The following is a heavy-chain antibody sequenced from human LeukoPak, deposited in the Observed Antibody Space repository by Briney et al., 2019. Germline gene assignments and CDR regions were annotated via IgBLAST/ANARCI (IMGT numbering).Heavy chain of an antibody. CDR3: ARSYWNYDSDFDY. CDR1: GGSISSGGYY. J-gene: IGHJ4*02. CDR2: IYYTGST. D-gene: IGHD1-7*01. Sequence: PSETLSLTCTVSGGSISSGGYYWSWIRQHPGKGLEWIGYIYYTGSTNYNPSLKSRVTISVDTSKNQFSLKLSSVTAADTAVYYCARSYWNYDSDFDYWGQGTLVTVSS. V-gene: IGHV4-61*08.